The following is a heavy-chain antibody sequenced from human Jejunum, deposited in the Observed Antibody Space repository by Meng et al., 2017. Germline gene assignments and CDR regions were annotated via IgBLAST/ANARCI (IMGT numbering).Heavy chain of an antibody. D-gene: IGHD3-10*01. CDR1: GDSINSINIY. Sequence: GPRLLKLSKTLTCTCNVTGDSINSINIYWGWNCQPPGKGLELIGDIYYSVSTYYNPSLKGRVTISVDTSKNHFSLELSSVTAADTAVNYCARVPAPEGSGSYNPRWGQGTLVTVSS. CDR3: ARVPAPEGSGSYNPR. CDR2: IYYSVST. V-gene: IGHV4-39*07. J-gene: IGHJ4*02.